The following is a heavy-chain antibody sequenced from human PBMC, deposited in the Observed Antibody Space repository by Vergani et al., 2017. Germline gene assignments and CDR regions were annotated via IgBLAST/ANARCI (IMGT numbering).Heavy chain of an antibody. CDR1: GGSFSGYY. D-gene: IGHD3-16*01. J-gene: IGHJ4*02. Sequence: QVQLQQWGAGLLKPSETLSLTCAVYGGSFSGYYWSWIRQPPGKGLEWIGEINHSGSTNYNPSLKSRVTISVDTSKNQFSLKLSSVTAADTAVYYCARDQGLPTNYDFDYWGQGTLVTVSS. CDR3: ARDQGLPTNYDFDY. CDR2: INHSGST. V-gene: IGHV4-34*01.